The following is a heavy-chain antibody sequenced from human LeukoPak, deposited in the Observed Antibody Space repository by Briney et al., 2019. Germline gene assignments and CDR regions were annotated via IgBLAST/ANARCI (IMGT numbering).Heavy chain of an antibody. D-gene: IGHD5-18*01. Sequence: SEPLTLTYTVSGGSISSYYWSWLRQPPGKRLEWIGYIYYSGSTNYNPSLKSRVTISVDTSKNQFSLKLSSVTAADTAVYYCARDREGGYSYGFRLGDTFDIWGQGTMVTVSS. CDR2: IYYSGST. CDR1: GGSISSYY. J-gene: IGHJ3*02. V-gene: IGHV4-59*01. CDR3: ARDREGGYSYGFRLGDTFDI.